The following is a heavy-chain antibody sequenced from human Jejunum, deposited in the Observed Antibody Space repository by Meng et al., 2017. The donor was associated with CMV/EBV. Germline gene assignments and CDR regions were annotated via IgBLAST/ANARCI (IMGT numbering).Heavy chain of an antibody. CDR2: IFHSGAT. J-gene: IGHJ4*02. Sequence: TLSLTCVVSGGSLSVTNWWNWVRQRPGGGLEWIGEIFHSGATNYNPSLKSRVTISIDNSKNQFSLKLTSMTAADTAVYFCGDPPAGYWGQGIPVTVSS. V-gene: IGHV4/OR15-8*02. CDR1: GGSLSVTNW. CDR3: GDPPAGY.